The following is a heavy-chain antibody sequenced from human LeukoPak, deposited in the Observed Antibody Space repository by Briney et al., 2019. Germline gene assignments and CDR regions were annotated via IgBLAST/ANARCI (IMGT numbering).Heavy chain of an antibody. Sequence: PGGSLRLSCAASGFTFSSYGMHWVRQAPGKGLEWVAVISYDGSNKYYADSVKGRFTISRDNSKNTLYLQMNSLRAEDTAVYYCARGGDIVATMAFDYWGQGTLVTVSS. CDR2: ISYDGSNK. D-gene: IGHD5-12*01. J-gene: IGHJ4*02. CDR1: GFTFSSYG. CDR3: ARGGDIVATMAFDY. V-gene: IGHV3-30*03.